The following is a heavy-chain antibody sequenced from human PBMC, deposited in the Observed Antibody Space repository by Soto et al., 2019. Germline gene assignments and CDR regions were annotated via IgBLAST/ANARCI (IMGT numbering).Heavy chain of an antibody. CDR1: GGSVSCSSYY. Sequence: SETLSLTCTVSGGSVSCSSYYWGWVRQPPGKGLEWIGSVYYSGSTYYNPSLESRVTISVDKSKNQFSLKLMSLSAADTAVYYCGRLEGLATISYYFDYWGQGALVTVS. D-gene: IGHD3-9*01. V-gene: IGHV4-39*01. CDR3: GRLEGLATISYYFDY. CDR2: VYYSGST. J-gene: IGHJ4*02.